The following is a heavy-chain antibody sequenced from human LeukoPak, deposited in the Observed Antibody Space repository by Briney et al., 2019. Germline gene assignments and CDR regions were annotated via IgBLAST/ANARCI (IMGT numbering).Heavy chain of an antibody. V-gene: IGHV3-7*05. D-gene: IGHD3-3*01. CDR1: GFTFSSFW. CDR3: ARDSPGIMVFGVVTPN. CDR2: IIQDGSEK. J-gene: IGHJ4*02. Sequence: GGSLRLSCVASGFTFSSFWMSWVRQAPGKGLEWVAKIIQDGSEKYYVDSVKGRFTISRDNAKNSLYLQMNSLRAEDTAVYYCARDSPGIMVFGVVTPNGGQGTLVTVSS.